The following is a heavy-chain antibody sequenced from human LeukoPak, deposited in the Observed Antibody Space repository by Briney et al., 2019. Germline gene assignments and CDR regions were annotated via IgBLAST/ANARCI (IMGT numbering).Heavy chain of an antibody. V-gene: IGHV3-30*18. CDR2: ISYDGSNE. J-gene: IGHJ4*02. D-gene: IGHD3-9*01. CDR3: AKDPHYDILTGSAYFDY. CDR1: GFTFSSYS. Sequence: GGSLRLSCAASGFTFSSYSMNWVRQAPGKGLEWVAIISYDGSNEYYADSVKGRFTISRDNSKNTLYLQMNSLRAADTAVYYCAKDPHYDILTGSAYFDYWGQGTLVTVSS.